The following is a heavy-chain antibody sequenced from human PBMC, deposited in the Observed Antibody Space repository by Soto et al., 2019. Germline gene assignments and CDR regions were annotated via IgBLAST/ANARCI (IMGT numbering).Heavy chain of an antibody. CDR3: ARVYCSGGSCYSIDY. Sequence: ASVKVSCKASGYTFTSYYMHWVRQAPGQGLEWMGIINPSGGSSSYAQKFQGRVTMTRDTSTSTVYMELSSLRSEDTAVYYCARVYCSGGSCYSIDYWGQGTLVTVS. D-gene: IGHD2-15*01. CDR2: INPSGGSS. CDR1: GYTFTSYY. J-gene: IGHJ4*02. V-gene: IGHV1-46*03.